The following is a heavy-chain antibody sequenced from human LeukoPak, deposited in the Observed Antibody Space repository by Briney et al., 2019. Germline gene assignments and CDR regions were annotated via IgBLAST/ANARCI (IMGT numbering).Heavy chain of an antibody. D-gene: IGHD6-19*01. Sequence: ASVKISCKASGYTFTGYCMHWVRQAPGQGLEWMGWINPKGGGTNYAQKFQGRVTMTRDTSISTTYMELSRLRSDDTAVYYCSRDLGISGWYAPPLGYFDYWGQGTLVTASS. CDR2: INPKGGGT. CDR1: GYTFTGYC. V-gene: IGHV1-2*02. CDR3: SRDLGISGWYAPPLGYFDY. J-gene: IGHJ4*02.